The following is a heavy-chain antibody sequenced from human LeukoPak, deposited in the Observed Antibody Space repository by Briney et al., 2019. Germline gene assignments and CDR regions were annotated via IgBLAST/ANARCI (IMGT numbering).Heavy chain of an antibody. D-gene: IGHD4-11*01. Sequence: GGSLRLSCAASGFTFSSYDMHWVRQAPGKGLEWVAFIRYDGSNKYYPDSVKGRFTISRDNSKNTLYLQMNSLRVEDTAVYHCAKEATVTTSFDYWGQGTLVTVSS. CDR2: IRYDGSNK. J-gene: IGHJ4*02. CDR1: GFTFSSYD. CDR3: AKEATVTTSFDY. V-gene: IGHV3-30*02.